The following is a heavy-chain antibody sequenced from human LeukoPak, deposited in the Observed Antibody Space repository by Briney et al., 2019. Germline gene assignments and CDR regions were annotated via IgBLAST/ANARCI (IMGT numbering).Heavy chain of an antibody. CDR2: IYPGDSDT. D-gene: IGHD5-12*01. CDR1: GYRFTNYW. Sequence: GESLKISCKGSGYRFTNYWIAWVRQTPEKGLEWMGIIYPGDSDTTYIPSFQGQVTISADRSISTAYLQWASLVASDTAMYFCASGDGYNGGVFDYWGQGTLVTVAS. V-gene: IGHV5-51*01. CDR3: ASGDGYNGGVFDY. J-gene: IGHJ4*02.